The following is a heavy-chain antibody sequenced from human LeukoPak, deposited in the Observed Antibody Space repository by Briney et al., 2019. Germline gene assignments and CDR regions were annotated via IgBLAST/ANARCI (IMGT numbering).Heavy chain of an antibody. D-gene: IGHD4-17*01. J-gene: IGHJ4*02. CDR2: ISSSSRTI. CDR3: ARQSGTMVTSRFDY. Sequence: GGSLRLSCAASGFTFSSYSMNWVRQAPGKGLEWVSYISSSSRTIYYADSVKGRFTISRDNAKNSLYLQMNSLRAEDTAIYYCARQSGTMVTSRFDYWGQGTLVTVSS. V-gene: IGHV3-48*01. CDR1: GFTFSSYS.